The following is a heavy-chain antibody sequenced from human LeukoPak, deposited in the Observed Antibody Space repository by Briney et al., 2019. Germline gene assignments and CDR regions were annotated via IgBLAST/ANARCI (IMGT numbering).Heavy chain of an antibody. J-gene: IGHJ4*02. CDR3: ASLYDGDSQGDY. CDR2: IYYSGST. D-gene: IGHD4-17*01. CDR1: GCSISSYY. V-gene: IGHV4-59*01. Sequence: ASETLSLTCTASGCSISSYYWSWIRQPPGKGLEWIGYIYYSGSTNYNPSLKSRVTISVDTSKNQFSLKLSSVTAADTAVYYCASLYDGDSQGDYWGQGTLVTVSS.